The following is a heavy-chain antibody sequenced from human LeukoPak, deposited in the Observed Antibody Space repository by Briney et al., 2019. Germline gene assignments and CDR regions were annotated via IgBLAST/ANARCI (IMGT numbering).Heavy chain of an antibody. CDR3: AAWLLSFRPYYSYSMDV. CDR2: ISGSAGST. V-gene: IGHV3-23*01. CDR1: GFTFSSYA. D-gene: IGHD3-22*01. Sequence: PGGSLRLSCAASGFTFSSYAMSWVRQAPGKGLEWVSAISGSAGSTYYADSVKGRFTISRDNSKNTLYLQMNSLRTEDTAVYYCAAWLLSFRPYYSYSMDVWGQGTTVTVSS. J-gene: IGHJ6*02.